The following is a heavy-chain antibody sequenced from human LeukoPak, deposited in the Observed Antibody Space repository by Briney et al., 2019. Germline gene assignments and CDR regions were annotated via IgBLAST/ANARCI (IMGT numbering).Heavy chain of an antibody. D-gene: IGHD2-2*01. V-gene: IGHV4-34*01. CDR2: INNSGST. Sequence: SHTLSPTRPVYGPSISGYYSSSIRQPPRNWLEWIGEINNSGSTNNNPSLKSRVTILVDTSKNQFSLKLSSETPADTAVYYCARAWIEYCSSTSCHNWFDPWGQGTLVTVSS. CDR1: GPSISGYY. J-gene: IGHJ5*02. CDR3: ARAWIEYCSSTSCHNWFDP.